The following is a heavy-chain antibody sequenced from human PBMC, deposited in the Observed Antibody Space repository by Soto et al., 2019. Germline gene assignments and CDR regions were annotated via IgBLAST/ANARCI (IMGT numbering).Heavy chain of an antibody. CDR1: GFTFSSSW. J-gene: IGHJ6*02. CDR2: INSDGTDT. Sequence: GGSLRLSCAASGFTFSSSWMHWVRQAPGKGLVWVSHINSDGTDTNYADSVKGRFTISRENAKNSLYLQMNNLRAGDTAVYYCARAYSGRLPRRADYYYAMDVWGQGTTVTVSS. D-gene: IGHD2-15*01. CDR3: ARAYSGRLPRRADYYYAMDV. V-gene: IGHV3-74*01.